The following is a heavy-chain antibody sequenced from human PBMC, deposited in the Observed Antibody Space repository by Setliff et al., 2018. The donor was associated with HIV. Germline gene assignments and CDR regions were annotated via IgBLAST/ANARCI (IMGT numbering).Heavy chain of an antibody. J-gene: IGHJ4*02. CDR1: GGSFNGFY. Sequence: SETLSLTCAVYGGSFNGFYWTWIRQHPGKGLEWIGYIYNTGSTYHSPSLESRVTISVDTSKNQFSLKVNSVTAADTAVYYCARSPRIGVAGEFEYWGQGTLVTVSS. CDR3: ARSPRIGVAGEFEY. V-gene: IGHV4-34*01. D-gene: IGHD6-19*01. CDR2: IYNTGST.